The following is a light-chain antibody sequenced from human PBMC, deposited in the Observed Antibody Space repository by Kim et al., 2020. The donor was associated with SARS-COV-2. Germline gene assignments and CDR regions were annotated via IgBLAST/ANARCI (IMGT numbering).Light chain of an antibody. CDR2: SND. CDR1: SSNIGSNT. V-gene: IGLV1-44*01. Sequence: QPVLSQPPSASGTPGQRVTLSCSGNSSNIGSNTVNWYQQVPGTAPKLLIYSNDLRPSGVPDRFSGSKSGTSASLAISGLQSEDEADYYCVSWDDSLNGRTFGGGTQLSVL. J-gene: IGLJ2*01. CDR3: VSWDDSLNGRT.